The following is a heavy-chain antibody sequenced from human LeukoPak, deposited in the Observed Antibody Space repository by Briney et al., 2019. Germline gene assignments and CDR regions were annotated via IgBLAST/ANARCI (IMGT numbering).Heavy chain of an antibody. Sequence: GGSLRFCCAASGFTFSDYYMSWIRQAPGKGLDLFSYISSSGSTIYYADSVKGRFTISRDNAKNSLYLQMNSLRAEDTAVYYCARDHCSSTSCYIGYWGQGTLVTVSS. J-gene: IGHJ4*02. CDR1: GFTFSDYY. CDR2: ISSSGSTI. CDR3: ARDHCSSTSCYIGY. V-gene: IGHV3-11*01. D-gene: IGHD2-2*02.